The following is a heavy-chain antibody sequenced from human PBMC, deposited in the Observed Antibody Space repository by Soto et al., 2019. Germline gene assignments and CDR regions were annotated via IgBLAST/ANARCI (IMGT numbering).Heavy chain of an antibody. Sequence: TSETLSLTCAVYGRSFSGYYWSWIRQPPGKGLEWIGEINHSGSTNYNPSLKSRVTISVDTSKNQFSLKLSSVTAADTAVYYCMLGSGWKDFDYWGQGTPVTVSS. J-gene: IGHJ4*02. CDR3: MLGSGWKDFDY. CDR1: GRSFSGYY. CDR2: INHSGST. D-gene: IGHD3-22*01. V-gene: IGHV4-34*01.